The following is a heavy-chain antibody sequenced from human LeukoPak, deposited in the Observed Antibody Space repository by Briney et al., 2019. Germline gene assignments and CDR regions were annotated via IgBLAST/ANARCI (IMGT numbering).Heavy chain of an antibody. Sequence: GGSLRLSCAASGFTFSSYSMNWVRQASGKGLEWVSGISGSGGSTYYADSVKGRFTISRDNSKNTLYLQMNSLRAEDTAVYYCAKGIATSGTSPPFDYWGQGTLVTVSS. CDR2: ISGSGGST. CDR1: GFTFSSYS. V-gene: IGHV3-23*01. CDR3: AKGIATSGTSPPFDY. D-gene: IGHD6-13*01. J-gene: IGHJ4*02.